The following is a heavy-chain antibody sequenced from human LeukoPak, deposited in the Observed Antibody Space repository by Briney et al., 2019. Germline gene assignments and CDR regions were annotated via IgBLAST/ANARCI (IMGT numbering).Heavy chain of an antibody. J-gene: IGHJ4*02. D-gene: IGHD3-22*01. Sequence: SETLSLTCTVSGGSISSGSYYWSWLRQPAGKGLEWIGRIYASGSTNYNPSLKNRLTISIDTSKNQFSLKLSSVTAADTAVYYCAREDSSGCYQTFDYWGQGTLVTVSS. CDR3: AREDSSGCYQTFDY. CDR1: GGSISSGSYY. CDR2: IYASGST. V-gene: IGHV4-61*02.